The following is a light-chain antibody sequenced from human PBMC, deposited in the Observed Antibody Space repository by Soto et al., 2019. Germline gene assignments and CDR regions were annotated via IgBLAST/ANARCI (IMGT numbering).Light chain of an antibody. J-gene: IGKJ2*01. CDR1: QSVNSY. Sequence: PGERATLSCRASQSVNSYLAWYQQKPGQAPRLLIYEGSKRATGIPARFSGSGSGTDFTLTISSLAPEDFAVYYCQHRSNWPSTFGQGTKVEIK. V-gene: IGKV3-11*01. CDR3: QHRSNWPST. CDR2: EGS.